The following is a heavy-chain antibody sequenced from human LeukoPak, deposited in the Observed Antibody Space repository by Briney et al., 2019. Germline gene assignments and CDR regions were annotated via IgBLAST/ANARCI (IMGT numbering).Heavy chain of an antibody. CDR2: INHSGST. J-gene: IGHJ4*02. V-gene: IGHV4-34*01. CDR3: ARHSRDLAATGTMGYFDY. CDR1: GGSFSGYY. Sequence: SETLSLTCAVYGGSFSGYYWSWIRQPPGKGLEWIGEINHSGSTNYNPSLKSRVAISVDTSRNQFSLKLTSMTAADTAVYYCARHSRDLAATGTMGYFDYWGQGTLVTVSS. D-gene: IGHD6-13*01.